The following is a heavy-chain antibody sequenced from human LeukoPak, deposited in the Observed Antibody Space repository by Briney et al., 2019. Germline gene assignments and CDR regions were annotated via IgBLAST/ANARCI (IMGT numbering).Heavy chain of an antibody. J-gene: IGHJ4*02. D-gene: IGHD4-17*01. CDR2: INPNSGGT. CDR3: ARMGDYGDFLDY. CDR1: GYTFTDYY. Sequence: GASVKVSCRASGYTFTDYYMHWVRQAPGQGLEWMGWINPNSGGTNYAQKFQGWVTMTRDTSISTAYMELSRLRSDDTAVYYCARMGDYGDFLDYWGQGTLVTVSS. V-gene: IGHV1-2*04.